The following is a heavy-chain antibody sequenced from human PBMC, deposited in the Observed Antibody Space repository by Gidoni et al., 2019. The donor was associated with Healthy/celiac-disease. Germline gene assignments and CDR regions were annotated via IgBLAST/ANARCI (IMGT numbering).Heavy chain of an antibody. D-gene: IGHD6-19*01. Sequence: EVQLVESGGGLVKPGGSLRLSGAAAGFTFRSYSMNWVRQAHGKGLEWFLYMSIRNSYIYYAESVKGRFTSSRDNAKNALYLQMNSLRAEDTAVYYCARDPAVAGPFFDDWGQGTLVTVSS. CDR3: ARDPAVAGPFFDD. CDR2: MSIRNSYI. CDR1: GFTFRSYS. V-gene: IGHV3-21*01. J-gene: IGHJ4*02.